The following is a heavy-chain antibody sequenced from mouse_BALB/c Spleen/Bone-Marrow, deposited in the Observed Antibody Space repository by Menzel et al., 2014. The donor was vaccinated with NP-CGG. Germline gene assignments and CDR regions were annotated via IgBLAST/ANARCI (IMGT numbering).Heavy chain of an antibody. Sequence: EVKLMESGGGLVQPGGSLRLSCAASGFTFSSYTMSWVRQTPEKRLGGGAYVSNGGGSTYYPDTVKGRVTISRDNAKTTLYLQMSSLKSEDTAMYYCARGLRGYALDYWGQGTSATVSP. CDR2: VSNGGGST. V-gene: IGHV5-12-2*01. CDR1: GFTFSSYT. CDR3: ARGLRGYALDY. J-gene: IGHJ4*01. D-gene: IGHD2-4*01.